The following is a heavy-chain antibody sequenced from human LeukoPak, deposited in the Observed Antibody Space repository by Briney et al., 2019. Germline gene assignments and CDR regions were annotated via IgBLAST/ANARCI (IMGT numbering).Heavy chain of an antibody. J-gene: IGHJ4*02. Sequence: GGSLRLPCAASGFTVSSNYMSWVRQAPGKGLEWVSVIYSGGSTYYADSVKGRFTISRDNSKNTLYLQMNSLRAEDTAVYYCASGYHGSGSYYDYWGQGTLVTVSS. V-gene: IGHV3-66*01. CDR2: IYSGGST. CDR3: ASGYHGSGSYYDY. CDR1: GFTVSSNY. D-gene: IGHD3-10*01.